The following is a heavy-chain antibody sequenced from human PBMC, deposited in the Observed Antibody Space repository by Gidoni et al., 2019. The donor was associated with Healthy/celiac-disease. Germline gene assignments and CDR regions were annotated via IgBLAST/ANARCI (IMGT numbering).Heavy chain of an antibody. D-gene: IGHD6-13*01. CDR1: GGHISSGDYY. Sequence: QVQLQESGPGLVKPSQTLSLTCTVSGGHISSGDYYWSWIRQPPGKGLEWIGYIYYSGSTYYNPSLKSRVTISVDTSKNQFSLKLSSVTAADTAVYYCARDSSSWNTPTSYYFDYWGQGTLVTVSS. V-gene: IGHV4-30-4*01. J-gene: IGHJ4*02. CDR3: ARDSSSWNTPTSYYFDY. CDR2: IYYSGST.